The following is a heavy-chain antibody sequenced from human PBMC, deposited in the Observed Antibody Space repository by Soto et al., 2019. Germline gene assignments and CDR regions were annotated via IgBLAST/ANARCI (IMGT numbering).Heavy chain of an antibody. CDR2: INPNSGDS. D-gene: IGHD6-25*01. V-gene: IGHV1-2*02. J-gene: IGHJ4*02. CDR1: GYTFTDSY. Sequence: QVQLVQSGAEVKEPGASVNISCKASGYTFTDSYLHWVRQAPGQGLEWMGCINPNSGDSEYAQRFQGRVTMTGDTSITTAYIALSTLRSADTAVYYCARKAAPRRVGTALFDNWGQGTLVTVSS. CDR3: ARKAAPRRVGTALFDN.